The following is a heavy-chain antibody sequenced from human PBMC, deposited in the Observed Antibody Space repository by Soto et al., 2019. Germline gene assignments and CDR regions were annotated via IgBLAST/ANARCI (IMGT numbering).Heavy chain of an antibody. CDR2: IYYSGST. CDR3: ARWWSGSRQGFDP. Sequence: QVQLQESGPGLVKPSQTLSLTCTVSGGSISSGDYYWSWIRQHPGKGLEWIGYIYYSGSTYYNPSLKSRVTISVATSKTKFSLKLSSVTAADTAVYYCARWWSGSRQGFDPWGQGTLVTVSS. V-gene: IGHV4-31*03. D-gene: IGHD3-3*01. J-gene: IGHJ5*02. CDR1: GGSISSGDYY.